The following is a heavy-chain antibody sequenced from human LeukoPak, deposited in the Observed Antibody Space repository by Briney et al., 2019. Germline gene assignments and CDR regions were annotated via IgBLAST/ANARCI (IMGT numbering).Heavy chain of an antibody. D-gene: IGHD6-19*01. CDR1: GFTFSRFE. J-gene: IGHJ3*02. CDR2: ISTCGSPI. Sequence: GGSLRLSCVVSGFTFSRFEMNWVRQAPGKGLEWVSHISTCGSPIYYADSVQGRFTISRDNARNSLYLQMNSLRAEDTAVYYCARGASVVAGNDNAFDIWGQGTMVTVSS. V-gene: IGHV3-48*03. CDR3: ARGASVVAGNDNAFDI.